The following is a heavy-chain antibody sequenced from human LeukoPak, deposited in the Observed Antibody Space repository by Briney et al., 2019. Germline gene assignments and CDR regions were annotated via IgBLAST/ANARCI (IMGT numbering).Heavy chain of an antibody. Sequence: ASVKVSCKASGYTFTSYGISWVRQAPGQGLEWMGMINPSGGSTSNAQKFQGRVTMTRDTSTSTVYMELSSLRSEDTAVYYCASYYSSTWYPGAEYFQHWGQGTLVTVSS. CDR3: ASYYSSTWYPGAEYFQH. J-gene: IGHJ1*01. V-gene: IGHV1-46*01. CDR1: GYTFTSYG. D-gene: IGHD6-13*01. CDR2: INPSGGST.